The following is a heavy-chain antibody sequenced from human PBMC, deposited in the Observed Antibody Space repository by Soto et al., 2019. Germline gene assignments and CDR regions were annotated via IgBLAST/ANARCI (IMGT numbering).Heavy chain of an antibody. CDR1: GGTFSSYA. J-gene: IGHJ6*02. CDR2: IIPIFGTA. CDR3: ATMTTVTTVGYYGMDV. Sequence: SVKVSCKASGGTFSSYAISWVRQAPGQGLEWMGGIIPIFGTANYAQKFQGRVTITADESTSTAYMELSSLRSEDTAVYYCATMTTVTTVGYYGMDVWGQGTTVTVSS. D-gene: IGHD4-17*01. V-gene: IGHV1-69*13.